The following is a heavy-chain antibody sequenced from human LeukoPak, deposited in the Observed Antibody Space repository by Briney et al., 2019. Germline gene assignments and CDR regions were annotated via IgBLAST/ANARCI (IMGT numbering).Heavy chain of an antibody. CDR3: ARASSSSWQYNWFDP. D-gene: IGHD6-13*01. Sequence: PSETLSLTCTVSSGSISSFYWSWIRQPPGRGLEWIGYIYYSGSTNYNPSLKSRVTISVDTSKNQFSLKLSSVTAADTAVYYCARASSSSWQYNWFDPWGQGTLVTVSS. CDR1: SGSISSFY. CDR2: IYYSGST. J-gene: IGHJ5*02. V-gene: IGHV4-59*12.